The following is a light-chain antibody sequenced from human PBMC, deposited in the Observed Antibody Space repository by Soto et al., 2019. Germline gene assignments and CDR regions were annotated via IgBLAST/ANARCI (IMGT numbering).Light chain of an antibody. CDR2: DAS. J-gene: IGKJ4*01. CDR1: QGISSA. CDR3: QQFNNYPLT. V-gene: IGKV1D-13*01. Sequence: AIQLTQSPSSLSASVGDRVTITCRATQGISSALAWYQQKPGKAPKLLIFDASTLESGVPSRFSGSGSGTDFTLTISSLQTEDFETYYCQQFNNYPLTFGGGTKVDIK.